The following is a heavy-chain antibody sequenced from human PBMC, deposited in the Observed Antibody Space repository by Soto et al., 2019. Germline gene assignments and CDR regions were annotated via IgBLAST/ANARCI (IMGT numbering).Heavy chain of an antibody. CDR2: ISSSSSYI. V-gene: IGHV3-21*01. J-gene: IGHJ6*02. D-gene: IGHD5-18*01. Sequence: EVQLVESGGSLVKPGGSLRLSCAASGFTFSSYSMNWVRQAPGKGLEWVSSISSSSSYIYYADSVKGRFTISRDNAKNSLYLQMNSLRAEDTAVYYCARELDTAMNYYYGMDVWGQGTTVTVSS. CDR3: ARELDTAMNYYYGMDV. CDR1: GFTFSSYS.